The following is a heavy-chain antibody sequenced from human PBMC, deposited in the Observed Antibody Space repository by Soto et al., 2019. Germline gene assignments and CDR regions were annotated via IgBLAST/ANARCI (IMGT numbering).Heavy chain of an antibody. D-gene: IGHD3-22*01. CDR1: GGSFSGYY. V-gene: IGHV4-34*09. CDR2: INHSGST. CDR3: ARDPYYYDSSGHGMDV. J-gene: IGHJ6*02. Sequence: SETLSLTCAVYGGSFSGYYWSWIRQPPGKGLEWIGEINHSGSTNYNPSLKSRVTISVDTSKNQFSLKLSSVTAADTAVYYCARDPYYYDSSGHGMDVWGQGTTVTVSS.